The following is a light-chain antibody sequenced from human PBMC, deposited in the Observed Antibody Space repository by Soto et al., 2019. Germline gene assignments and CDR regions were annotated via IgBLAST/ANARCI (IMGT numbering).Light chain of an antibody. Sequence: QSVLTQPPSASGTPGQRVTISCSGSSSNIESNTVNWYQQLPGTAPKLLIYSQNQRPSGVPDRFSGSKSGTSASLAISGLQSEDEADYYCSSYTSSSLYVFGTGTKVTVL. J-gene: IGLJ1*01. CDR1: SSNIESNT. CDR2: SQN. CDR3: SSYTSSSLYV. V-gene: IGLV1-44*01.